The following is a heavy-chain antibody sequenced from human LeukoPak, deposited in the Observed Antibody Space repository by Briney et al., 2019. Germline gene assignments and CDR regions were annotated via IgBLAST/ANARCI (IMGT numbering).Heavy chain of an antibody. CDR1: GFTFGDYA. J-gene: IGHJ4*02. CDR3: TRVTYYYDNSGYFHFDS. D-gene: IGHD3-22*01. CDR2: IRSKAHGGTT. V-gene: IGHV3-49*04. Sequence: GGSLRLSCTTSGFTFGDYAMSWVRQAPGKGLEWVSFIRSKAHGGTTEYAASVKGRFSSSRDDSKSIAYLQMNSLKTEDTAVYFCTRVTYYYDNSGYFHFDSWGQGSLVTVSS.